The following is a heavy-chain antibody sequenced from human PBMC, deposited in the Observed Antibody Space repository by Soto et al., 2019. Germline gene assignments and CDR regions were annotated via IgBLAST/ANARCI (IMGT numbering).Heavy chain of an antibody. D-gene: IGHD3-16*02. CDR3: ARDRYDYVWGSYRHTHGEY. J-gene: IGHJ4*02. CDR1: GFTFSDYY. CDR2: ISSSGSTI. V-gene: IGHV3-11*01. Sequence: SGGSLRLSCAASGFTFSDYYMSWIRQAPGKGLEWVSYISSSGSTIYYADSVKGRFTISRDNAKNSLYLQMNSLRAEDTAVYYCARDRYDYVWGSYRHTHGEYWGQGTLVTVSS.